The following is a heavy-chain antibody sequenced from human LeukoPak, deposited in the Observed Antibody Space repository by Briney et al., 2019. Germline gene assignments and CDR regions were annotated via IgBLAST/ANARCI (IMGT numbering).Heavy chain of an antibody. CDR3: ARVTPATLYGMDV. Sequence: SETLSLTCTVSGGSISSYYWSWIRQPPGKGLEWIGYIYYSGSTNYNPFLKSRVTISVDTSKNQFSLKLSSVTAADTAVYYCARVTPATLYGMDVWGQGTTVTVS. J-gene: IGHJ6*02. CDR1: GGSISSYY. CDR2: IYYSGST. D-gene: IGHD3-16*01. V-gene: IGHV4-59*01.